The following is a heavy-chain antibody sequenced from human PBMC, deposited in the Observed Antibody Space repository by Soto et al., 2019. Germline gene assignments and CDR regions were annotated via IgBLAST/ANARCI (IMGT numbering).Heavy chain of an antibody. CDR2: ISGSGGST. V-gene: IGHV3-23*01. J-gene: IGHJ4*02. CDR1: GFTFSSYA. Sequence: GGSLRLSCAASGFTFSSYAMSWVRQAPGKGLEWVSAISGSGGSTYYADSVKGRFTISRDNSKNTLYLQMNSLRAEDTAVYYCAILPGLATYFDYWVQGTLVTVAS. CDR3: AILPGLATYFDY.